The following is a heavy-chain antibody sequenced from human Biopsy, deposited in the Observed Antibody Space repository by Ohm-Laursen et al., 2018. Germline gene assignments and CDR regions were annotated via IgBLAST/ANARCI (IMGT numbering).Heavy chain of an antibody. CDR1: GYTLVELS. Sequence: ESSVKVSCKFSGYTLVELSMHWVRQAPGKGLEWMGMSDPEDGQTIYAQNFQGRLTMTDDTSTDTAYMELSSLRSDDTAVYFCATDMGGREIPNYYAFDLWGQGTKVTVSS. V-gene: IGHV1-24*01. D-gene: IGHD3-22*01. J-gene: IGHJ3*01. CDR2: SDPEDGQT. CDR3: ATDMGGREIPNYYAFDL.